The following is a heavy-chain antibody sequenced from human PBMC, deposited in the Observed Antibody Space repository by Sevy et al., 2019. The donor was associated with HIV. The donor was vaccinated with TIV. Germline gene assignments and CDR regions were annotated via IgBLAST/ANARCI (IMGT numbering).Heavy chain of an antibody. V-gene: IGHV1-24*01. D-gene: IGHD3-22*01. CDR1: GHTLNTLS. Sequence: ASVKVSCKVSGHTLNTLSMHWVRQAPGEGLEWMGRFDPEDGETIYAQKFQGRLTMTEDTATDTAYMDLSSLRSEDTAVYYCATTKDYYESSGSPFDNWGQGTLVTVSS. J-gene: IGHJ4*02. CDR2: FDPEDGET. CDR3: ATTKDYYESSGSPFDN.